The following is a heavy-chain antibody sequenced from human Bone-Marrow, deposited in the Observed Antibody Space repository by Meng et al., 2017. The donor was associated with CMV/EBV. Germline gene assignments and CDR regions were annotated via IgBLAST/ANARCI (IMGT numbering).Heavy chain of an antibody. D-gene: IGHD3-3*01. V-gene: IGHV3-30*02. J-gene: IGHJ4*02. CDR1: GFSFSSYW. CDR3: AKDIIPATIRGFGL. CDR2: VPYDGSKN. Sequence: GESLKISCAASGFSFSSYWMSWVRQAPAKGLEWVAFVPYDGSKNYYADSVKGRFTVSRDNSKNTLHLQMSSLRPEDTALYFCAKDIIPATIRGFGLWGQGKLVPVSS.